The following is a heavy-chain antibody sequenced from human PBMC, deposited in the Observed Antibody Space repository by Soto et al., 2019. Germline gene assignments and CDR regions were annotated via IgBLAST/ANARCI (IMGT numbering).Heavy chain of an antibody. CDR3: AKSLPPYPRYNWNAVGYYYYGMDV. J-gene: IGHJ6*02. D-gene: IGHD1-1*01. Sequence: GGSLRLSCAASGFTFSSYAMSWVRQAPGKGPEWVSAISGSGGSTYYADSVKGRFTISRDNSKNTLYLQMNSLRAEDTAVYYCAKSLPPYPRYNWNAVGYYYYGMDVWGQGTTVTVSS. V-gene: IGHV3-23*01. CDR1: GFTFSSYA. CDR2: ISGSGGST.